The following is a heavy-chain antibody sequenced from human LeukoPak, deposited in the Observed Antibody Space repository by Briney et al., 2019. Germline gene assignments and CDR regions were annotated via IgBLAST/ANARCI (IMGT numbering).Heavy chain of an antibody. CDR3: ARGRTGTYYYGSGSYSKSPYFYYGMDV. CDR2: IYYSGST. Sequence: PSETLSLTCTVSGGSISSYYWSWIRQPPGKGLEWIGYIYYSGSTNYNPSLKSRVTLSVDTSKNQFSLKLSSVTAADTAVYFCARGRTGTYYYGSGSYSKSPYFYYGMDVWGQGTTVTVSS. CDR1: GGSISSYY. V-gene: IGHV4-59*12. D-gene: IGHD3-10*01. J-gene: IGHJ6*02.